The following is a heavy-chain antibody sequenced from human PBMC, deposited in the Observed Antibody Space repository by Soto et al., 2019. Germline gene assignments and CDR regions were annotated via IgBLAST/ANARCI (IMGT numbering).Heavy chain of an antibody. J-gene: IGHJ6*02. CDR3: ARATGRGSRYYGMDV. Sequence: GASVKVSCKASGGTFSSYAISWVRQAPGQGLEWMGGIIPIFGTANYAQKFQGRVTITADESTSTAYMELSSLRSEDTAVYYCARATGRGSRYYGMDVWGQGTTVTVSS. CDR2: IIPIFGTA. V-gene: IGHV1-69*13. D-gene: IGHD3-10*01. CDR1: GGTFSSYA.